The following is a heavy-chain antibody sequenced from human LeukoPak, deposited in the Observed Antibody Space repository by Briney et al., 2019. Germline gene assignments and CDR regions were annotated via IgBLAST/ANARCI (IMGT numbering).Heavy chain of an antibody. Sequence: GGSLRLSCAASGFTFSNAWMSWVRQAPGKGLEWVGRIKSKTDGGTTDYAAPVKGRFTISRDDSKNTLYLQMNSLKTEDTAVYYCTTPDYDSSSGDAFDIWGQGTMVTVSS. CDR3: TTPDYDSSSGDAFDI. D-gene: IGHD3-3*01. V-gene: IGHV3-15*01. CDR2: IKSKTDGGTT. CDR1: GFTFSNAW. J-gene: IGHJ3*02.